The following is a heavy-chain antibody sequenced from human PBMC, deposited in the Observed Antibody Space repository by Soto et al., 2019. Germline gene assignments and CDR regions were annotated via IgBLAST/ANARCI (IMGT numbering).Heavy chain of an antibody. D-gene: IGHD3-22*01. Sequence: QVQLQESGPGLVKPSGTLSLTCDVSGGSITNTNWWSWVRQPPGKGPEWIGEIYYDGRTKRNPSHKGRVPISVDESKKQVSLKLTSVTVADTAVYYCARTNYDTCGCLDPWGQGTLVTVSS. CDR1: GGSITNTNW. CDR3: ARTNYDTCGCLDP. V-gene: IGHV4-4*02. CDR2: IYYDGRT. J-gene: IGHJ5*02.